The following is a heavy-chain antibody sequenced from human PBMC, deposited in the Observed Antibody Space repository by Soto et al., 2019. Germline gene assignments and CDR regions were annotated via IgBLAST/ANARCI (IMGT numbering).Heavy chain of an antibody. Sequence: GRSRKISCHGTEYNFNNYWSGCGRQTPWKGLEWMGLIYPGDSDTRYSPSFQGQVTISADKSVSTPYLHWNSLKSSDTGTYFRARSVGGSYYYHGMDVWGQGTSVTVSS. J-gene: IGHJ6*02. D-gene: IGHD1-26*01. CDR2: IYPGDSDT. CDR3: ARSVGGSYYYHGMDV. V-gene: IGHV5-51*03. CDR1: EYNFNNYW.